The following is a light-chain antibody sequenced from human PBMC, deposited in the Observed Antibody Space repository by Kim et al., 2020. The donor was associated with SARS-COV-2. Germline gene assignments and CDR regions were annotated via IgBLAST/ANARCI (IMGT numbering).Light chain of an antibody. J-gene: IGKJ1*01. CDR1: QSVSSN. CDR2: GAS. CDR3: QHYNRWPPWT. V-gene: IGKV3-15*01. Sequence: EIEMTQSPATLSMSPGERATLSCRASQSVSSNLAWYQQRPGQAPRLLIYGASTRATGIPARFSGSGSGTDFTLTISSLQSEDFGVYYCQHYNRWPPWTFGQGTKVDIK.